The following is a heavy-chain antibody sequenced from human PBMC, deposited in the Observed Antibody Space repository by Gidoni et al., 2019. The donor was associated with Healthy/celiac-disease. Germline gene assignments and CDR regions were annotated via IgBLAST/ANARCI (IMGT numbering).Heavy chain of an antibody. CDR3: AREQGGNWNDGGFDY. V-gene: IGHV4-4*02. D-gene: IGHD1-1*01. J-gene: IGHJ4*02. CDR2: IYHSGST. Sequence: QVQLQESGPGLVKPSGTLSLTCAVSGGSISSSNWWSWVRQPPGKGLEWIGEIYHSGSTNDKPYIKSRVTISVDKSKNQFSLKLSSVTAADTAVYYCAREQGGNWNDGGFDYWGQGTLVTVSS. CDR1: GGSISSSNW.